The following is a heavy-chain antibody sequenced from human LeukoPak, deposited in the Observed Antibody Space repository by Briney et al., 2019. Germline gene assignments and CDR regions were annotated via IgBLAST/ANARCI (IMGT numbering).Heavy chain of an antibody. V-gene: IGHV4-59*01. CDR3: ARRYDSSGYSGPTDYFDY. CDR1: GGSISSYY. D-gene: IGHD3-22*01. J-gene: IGHJ4*02. CDR2: IYYSGST. Sequence: SETLSLTCTVSGGSISSYYWSWIRQPPGKGLEWIGYIYYSGSTNYNPSLKSRVNISVDTSKNQFSLKLSSVTAADTAVYYCARRYDSSGYSGPTDYFDYWGQGTLVTVSS.